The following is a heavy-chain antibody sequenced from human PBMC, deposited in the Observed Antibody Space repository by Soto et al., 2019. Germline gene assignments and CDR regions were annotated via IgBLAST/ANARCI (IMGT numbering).Heavy chain of an antibody. J-gene: IGHJ3*02. Sequence: QVQLVQSGAEVKKPGASVKVSCKASGYTFTKFGISWVRQAPGQGLEWLGWLSTYREDRNYAQRVQDRVSMTTATSSSTAYMELRTLISDDTAVYYCARISLGPAPTDAFDIWGQGTMVTVSS. D-gene: IGHD1-26*01. V-gene: IGHV1-18*01. CDR2: LSTYREDR. CDR3: ARISLGPAPTDAFDI. CDR1: GYTFTKFG.